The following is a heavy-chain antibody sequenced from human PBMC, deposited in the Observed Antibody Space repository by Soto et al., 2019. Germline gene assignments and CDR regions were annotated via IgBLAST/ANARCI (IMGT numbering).Heavy chain of an antibody. Sequence: QVQLVESGGGVVQPGRSLRLSCAASGFTFSSYGMHWVRQAPGKGLEGVAVISYDGSNKYYADSVKGRFTISRDNSKNTLYLQMNSLRAEDTAVYYCAKVDGYDSYYYYGMDVWGQGTTVTVSS. V-gene: IGHV3-30*18. J-gene: IGHJ6*02. D-gene: IGHD5-12*01. CDR1: GFTFSSYG. CDR3: AKVDGYDSYYYYGMDV. CDR2: ISYDGSNK.